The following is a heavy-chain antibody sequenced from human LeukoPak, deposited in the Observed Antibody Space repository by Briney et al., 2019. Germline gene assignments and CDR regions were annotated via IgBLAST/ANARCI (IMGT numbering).Heavy chain of an antibody. Sequence: GRSLRLSCAASGFIFSSCSMNWVRQAPGKGLEWVSSISGSSFYIYYADSVRGRFTISRDNAENSVYLQMSSLRDEDTAVYYCARIRDPYGYAHLDLWGQGTLVTVST. V-gene: IGHV3-21*01. CDR1: GFIFSSCS. CDR3: ARIRDPYGYAHLDL. D-gene: IGHD5-18*01. CDR2: ISGSSFYI. J-gene: IGHJ4*02.